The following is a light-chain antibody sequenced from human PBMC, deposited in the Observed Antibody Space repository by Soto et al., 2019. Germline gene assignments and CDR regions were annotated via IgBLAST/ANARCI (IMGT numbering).Light chain of an antibody. J-gene: IGLJ2*01. Sequence: QSVLTQPPSGSRAPGQGIIISCTGSSSNIGAGFDVHWYQHLPGTAPKLLVYDNDNRPSGLPARFSDSRSGTSASLAITSLQADDEADYYCQSYDNSLSGVVFGGGTKLTVL. CDR1: SSNIGAGFD. CDR2: DND. V-gene: IGLV1-40*01. CDR3: QSYDNSLSGVV.